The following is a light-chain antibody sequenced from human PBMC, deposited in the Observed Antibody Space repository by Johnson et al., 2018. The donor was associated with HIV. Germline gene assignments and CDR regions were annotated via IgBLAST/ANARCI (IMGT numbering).Light chain of an antibody. CDR1: SSNIGNNY. Sequence: QSVLSQPPSVSAAPGQKVTISCSGSSSNIGNNYVSWYQQLPGTAPKLLIYDNDKRPSGIPDRFSGSRSGTSATLGITGVMPGDEADYYCGAWDSGLTAGVFGTGTKVTVL. CDR3: GAWDSGLTAGV. V-gene: IGLV1-51*01. J-gene: IGLJ1*01. CDR2: DND.